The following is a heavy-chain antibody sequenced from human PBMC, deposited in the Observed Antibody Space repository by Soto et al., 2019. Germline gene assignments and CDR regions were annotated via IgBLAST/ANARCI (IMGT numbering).Heavy chain of an antibody. CDR3: AKSRTSVEKTGDYVQN. CDR1: GFTDSSNY. J-gene: IGHJ4*02. V-gene: IGHV3-53*01. Sequence: GALLPTCSASGFTDSSNYMSWVRQAPGKGLEWVSVIYSDGSTYYADSVKGRFTISRDNSKNTLSLHMNSLTAEDTAKYYCAKSRTSVEKTGDYVQNWGQGTLVTVYS. D-gene: IGHD3-10*02. CDR2: IYSDGST.